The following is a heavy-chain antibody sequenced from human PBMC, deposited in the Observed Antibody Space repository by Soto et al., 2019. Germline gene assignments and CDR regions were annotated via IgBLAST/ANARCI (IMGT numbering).Heavy chain of an antibody. D-gene: IGHD3-9*01. V-gene: IGHV3-23*01. CDR1: GFSFSGYT. J-gene: IGHJ4*02. CDR2: INGGGGTT. Sequence: EVQPLESGGHLIQPGESLGLSCAASGFSFSGYTMNWVRQAQGKGLEWISGINGGGGTTYYADSVKGRFTISRDDSKNILYLQMNRPRAEDTAIYYCAKDRHPDGIWTFDYWGRGTLVTVSS. CDR3: AKDRHPDGIWTFDY.